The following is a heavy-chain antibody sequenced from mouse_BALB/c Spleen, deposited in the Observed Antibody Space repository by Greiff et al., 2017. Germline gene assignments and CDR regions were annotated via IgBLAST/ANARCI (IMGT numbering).Heavy chain of an antibody. J-gene: IGHJ4*01. CDR3: ARYRTHYYAMDY. Sequence: EVKLEESGPSLVKPSQTLSLTCSVTGDSITSGYWNWIRKFPGNKLEYMGYISYSGSTYYNPSLKSRISITRDTSKNQYYLQLNSVTTEDTATYYCARYRTHYYAMDYWGQGTSVTVSS. CDR1: GDSITSGY. D-gene: IGHD3-3*01. CDR2: ISYSGST. V-gene: IGHV3-8*02.